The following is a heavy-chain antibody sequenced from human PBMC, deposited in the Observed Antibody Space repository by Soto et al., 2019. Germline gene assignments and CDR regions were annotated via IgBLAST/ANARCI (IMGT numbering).Heavy chain of an antibody. CDR3: ARGPNSDC. CDR2: IYSGGNP. CDR1: GFSVGGNY. Sequence: LRLSCAASGFSVGGNYMSWVRQAPGKGLELVSLIYSGGNPFYADSMKGRFTLSRDNSNNMLYLQMDSLRAEDTAVYYCARGPNSDCWGQGTLVTVSS. V-gene: IGHV3-53*01. D-gene: IGHD2-21*01. J-gene: IGHJ4*02.